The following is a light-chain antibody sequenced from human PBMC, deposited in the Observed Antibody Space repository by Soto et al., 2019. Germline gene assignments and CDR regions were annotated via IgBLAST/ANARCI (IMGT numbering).Light chain of an antibody. CDR2: DAS. CDR1: QSISSW. Sequence: DIQMTQSPSTLSASVGDRVTITCRASQSISSWLAWYQQKPGKAPKLLIYDASSLESGVPSMFSGSGSGTEFTLTISSLQPDDFATYYCQQYNSYPSFGQGTKLEIK. V-gene: IGKV1-5*01. J-gene: IGKJ2*01. CDR3: QQYNSYPS.